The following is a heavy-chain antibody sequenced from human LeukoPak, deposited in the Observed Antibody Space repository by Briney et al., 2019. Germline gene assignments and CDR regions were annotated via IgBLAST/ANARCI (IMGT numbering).Heavy chain of an antibody. D-gene: IGHD3-16*02. Sequence: SVKVSCKASGGTFSSYAISWVRQAPGQGLEWMGRIIPIFGIANCAQKFQGRVTITADKSTSTAYMELSSLRSEDTAVYYCALRIRLGELSPPDVWGQGTTVTVSS. CDR1: GGTFSSYA. CDR2: IIPIFGIA. V-gene: IGHV1-69*04. J-gene: IGHJ6*02. CDR3: ALRIRLGELSPPDV.